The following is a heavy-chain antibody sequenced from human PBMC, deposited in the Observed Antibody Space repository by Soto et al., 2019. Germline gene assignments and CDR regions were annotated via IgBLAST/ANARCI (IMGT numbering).Heavy chain of an antibody. V-gene: IGHV3-21*04. D-gene: IGHD5-18*01. CDR2: ISGSGRDI. CDR1: GFTFSNYY. Sequence: GGSLRLSCAASGFTFSNYYLNWVRQAPGKGLEWVSSISGSGRDIYYADSVKGRVTISRDNAEDSVYLQMNSLRAEDTAVYYCAKDQEDTAMVYWGQGTLVTVSS. CDR3: AKDQEDTAMVY. J-gene: IGHJ4*02.